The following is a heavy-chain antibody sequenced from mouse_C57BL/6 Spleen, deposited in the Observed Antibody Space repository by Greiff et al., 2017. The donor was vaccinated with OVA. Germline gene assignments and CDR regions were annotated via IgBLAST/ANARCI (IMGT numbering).Heavy chain of an antibody. Sequence: VHLVESGTELVKPGASVKLSCKASGYTFTSYWMHWVKQRPGQGLEWIGNINPSNGGTNYNEKFKSKATLTVDKSSSTAYMQLSSLTSEDSAVYDCANYYYGSSYAMDYWGQGTSVTVSS. J-gene: IGHJ4*01. CDR1: GYTFTSYW. CDR2: INPSNGGT. D-gene: IGHD1-1*01. V-gene: IGHV1-53*01. CDR3: ANYYYGSSYAMDY.